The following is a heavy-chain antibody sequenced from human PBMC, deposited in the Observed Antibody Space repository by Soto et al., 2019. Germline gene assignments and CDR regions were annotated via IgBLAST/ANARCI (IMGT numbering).Heavy chain of an antibody. CDR2: ISTKSGGT. D-gene: IGHD3-9*01. CDR1: GYTFINYY. J-gene: IGHJ4*02. V-gene: IGHV1-2*02. CDR3: ASPPGSITDWYYVDL. Sequence: ASVKVSCKASGYTFINYYMHWVRQAPGQGFEWMGRISTKSGGTNYAQKFQGRVSMTWDTSLKTAYMKLSSLMSEDTAVYYCASPPGSITDWYYVDLWGQGTQVTVSS.